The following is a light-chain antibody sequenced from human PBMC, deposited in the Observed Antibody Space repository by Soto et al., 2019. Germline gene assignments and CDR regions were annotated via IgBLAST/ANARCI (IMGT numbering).Light chain of an antibody. Sequence: DIEMTQSPSTLSGSGGDRVTIXXRASQTISSWLAWYQQKPGKAPKXLIYKASTLKSGVPSRFSGSGSGTEFTLTISSLQPDDFATYYCQHYNSYSEAFGQGTKVEIK. CDR3: QHYNSYSEA. V-gene: IGKV1-5*03. J-gene: IGKJ1*01. CDR2: KAS. CDR1: QTISSW.